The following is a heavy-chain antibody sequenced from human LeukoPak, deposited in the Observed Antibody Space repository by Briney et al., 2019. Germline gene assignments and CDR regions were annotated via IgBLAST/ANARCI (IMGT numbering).Heavy chain of an antibody. J-gene: IGHJ6*03. CDR1: SGSISSYY. D-gene: IGHD3-22*01. CDR3: AGTSYDSSGYYYYYYYYMDV. V-gene: IGHV4-59*01. Sequence: PSETLSLTCSVSSGSISSYYWSWIRQPPGKGLEWLGYIYYSGSTNYNPSLKSRVTISVDTSKNQFSLKLSSVTAADTAVYYCAGTSYDSSGYYYYYYYYMDVWGKGTTVTVSS. CDR2: IYYSGST.